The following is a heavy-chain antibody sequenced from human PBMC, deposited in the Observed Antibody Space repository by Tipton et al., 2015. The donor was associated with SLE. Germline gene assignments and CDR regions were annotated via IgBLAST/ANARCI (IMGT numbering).Heavy chain of an antibody. CDR3: AVNVAVKVQVDY. J-gene: IGHJ4*02. CDR1: GYSISTGYY. D-gene: IGHD6-19*01. Sequence: LRLSCTVSGYSISTGYYWAWIRQPPGKGLEWIGNIFYSGDTYYNPSLKSRVTISVDTSKNQFSLKLTSVTAADTAVYYCAVNVAVKVQVDYWGPGALVTVSS. CDR2: IFYSGDT. V-gene: IGHV4-38-2*02.